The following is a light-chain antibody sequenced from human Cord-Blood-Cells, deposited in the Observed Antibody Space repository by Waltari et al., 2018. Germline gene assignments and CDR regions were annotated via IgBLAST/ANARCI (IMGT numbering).Light chain of an antibody. Sequence: QSALTQPRSVSGSPGQSVTISCTGTSSDVGGYNYVSWYQQHPGKAPKLMIYDVSKPSGVPDRFSGAKSGNTASLTISGLQAEDEADYYCCSYAGSYTVVFGGGTKLTVL. V-gene: IGLV2-11*01. CDR3: CSYAGSYTVV. CDR2: DVS. CDR1: SSDVGGYNY. J-gene: IGLJ2*01.